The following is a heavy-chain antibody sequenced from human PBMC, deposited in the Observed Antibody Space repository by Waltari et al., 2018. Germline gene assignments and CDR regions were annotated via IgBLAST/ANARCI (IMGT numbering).Heavy chain of an antibody. J-gene: IGHJ4*02. V-gene: IGHV1-8*01. CDR1: GYTFTSYD. D-gene: IGHD3-22*01. CDR3: ARGPTLSYYYDSSGYYNY. CDR2: MNPNSGNT. Sequence: QVQLVQSGAEVKKPGASVKVSCKASGYTFTSYDINWVRQATGQGLEWMGWMNPNSGNTGDAKKFQGRVTMTRNTSISTAYMELSSLRSEDTAVYYCARGPTLSYYYDSSGYYNYWGQGTLVTVSS.